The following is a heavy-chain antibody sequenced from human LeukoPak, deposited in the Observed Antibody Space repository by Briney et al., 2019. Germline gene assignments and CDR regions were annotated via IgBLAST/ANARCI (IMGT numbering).Heavy chain of an antibody. Sequence: SETLSLTCTVSGGSISSGGYYWSWIRQPPGKGLEWIGYIYHSGSTYYNPSLKSRVTISVDRSKNQFSLKLSSVTAADTAVYYCARAPAVGDIDYWGQGTLVTVSS. V-gene: IGHV4-30-2*01. D-gene: IGHD1-26*01. CDR2: IYHSGST. CDR3: ARAPAVGDIDY. J-gene: IGHJ4*02. CDR1: GGSISSGGYY.